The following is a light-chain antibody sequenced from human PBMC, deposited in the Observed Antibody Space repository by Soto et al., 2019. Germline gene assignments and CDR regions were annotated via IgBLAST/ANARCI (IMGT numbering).Light chain of an antibody. CDR2: GNS. Sequence: QSVLTQPPSVSGAPGQRVTISCTGSSSNIGAGYNVHWYQQLPGTAPKLLIYGNSNRPSGVPDRFSGSKSGTSASLAITGLQAEDEADYYCQSYDSSLSGWVFGGGTKVTLL. V-gene: IGLV1-40*01. CDR1: SSNIGAGYN. CDR3: QSYDSSLSGWV. J-gene: IGLJ3*02.